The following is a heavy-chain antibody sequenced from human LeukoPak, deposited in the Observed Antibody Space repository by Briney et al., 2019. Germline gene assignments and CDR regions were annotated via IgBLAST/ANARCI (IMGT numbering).Heavy chain of an antibody. CDR3: AKPLHTRDYGGSYYYMDV. Sequence: TGGSLRLXCAASGFTFSSYSMNWVRQAPGKGLESVAFIRYDGSNKYYADSVKGRFTISRDNSKNTLYLQMNSLRAEDTAVYYCAKPLHTRDYGGSYYYMDVWGKGTTVSISS. D-gene: IGHD4-17*01. CDR2: IRYDGSNK. J-gene: IGHJ6*03. CDR1: GFTFSSYS. V-gene: IGHV3-30*02.